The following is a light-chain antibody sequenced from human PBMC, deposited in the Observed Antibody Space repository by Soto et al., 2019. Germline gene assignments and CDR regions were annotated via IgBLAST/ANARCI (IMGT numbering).Light chain of an antibody. V-gene: IGKV1-5*03. CDR3: QQYNDNWT. CDR2: KAS. Sequence: DIPMTQSPSTLSASVGDRVTITCRASQSISGWLAWYQQKPGTAPKLLIYKASTLQSGVPSRFSGSGSGTEFTLTISSLQPDDSATYYCQQYNDNWTFGQGTKVEIK. CDR1: QSISGW. J-gene: IGKJ1*01.